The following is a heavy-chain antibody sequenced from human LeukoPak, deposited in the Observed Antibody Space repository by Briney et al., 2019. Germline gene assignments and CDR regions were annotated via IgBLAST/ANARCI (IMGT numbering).Heavy chain of an antibody. CDR3: ARDYYDSSGYYYFDY. Sequence: PSETLSLTCTVSGGSISSSSYYWVWIRQPPGKGLEWIGSIYYSGSTHYNPSLKSRVTISVDTSKNQFSLKLSSVTAADTAVYYCARDYYDSSGYYYFDYWGQGTLVTVSS. CDR2: IYYSGST. D-gene: IGHD3-22*01. V-gene: IGHV4-39*02. J-gene: IGHJ4*02. CDR1: GGSISSSSYY.